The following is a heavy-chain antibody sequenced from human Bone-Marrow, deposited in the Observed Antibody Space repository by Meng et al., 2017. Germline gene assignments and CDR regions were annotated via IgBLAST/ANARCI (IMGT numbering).Heavy chain of an antibody. CDR1: SGSINSYC. D-gene: IGHD6-6*01. J-gene: IGHJ4*02. CDR2: ISYSGST. V-gene: IGHV4-59*01. Sequence: QVQLHEAVPGLVKPSATLFRTCTCSSGSINSYCWSWIRQTPGKGPEWIGYISYSGSTNYNPSRKSRVTISVDTSKNQFSLKLSSVTAADTAVYYCARAIATRPDVFDYWGQGTLVTVSS. CDR3: ARAIATRPDVFDY.